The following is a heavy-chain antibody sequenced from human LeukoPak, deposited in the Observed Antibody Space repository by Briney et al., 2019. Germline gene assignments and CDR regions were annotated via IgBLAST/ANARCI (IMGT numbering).Heavy chain of an antibody. V-gene: IGHV1-18*01. D-gene: IGHD2-8*02. CDR3: ARSQVTGPLANYYYYGMDV. Sequence: GASVKVSCKASGYTFTSYGISWVRQAPGQGLEGMGWISAYNGNTNYAQKLQGRVTMTTDTSTRTAYMELRSLRSDDTAVYYCARSQVTGPLANYYYYGMDVWGQGTTVTVSS. J-gene: IGHJ6*02. CDR1: GYTFTSYG. CDR2: ISAYNGNT.